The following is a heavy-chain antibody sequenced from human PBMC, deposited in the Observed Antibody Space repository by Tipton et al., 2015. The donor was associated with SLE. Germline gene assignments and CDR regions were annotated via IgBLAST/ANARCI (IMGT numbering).Heavy chain of an antibody. Sequence: TLSLTCAVYGGSFSGYYWSWIRQPPGKGLEWIGFIYYSGSTNYNPSLKSRVTISVDTSKNQFSLKLSSVTAADTAVYYCAGGAEAYCGGDCYFDAFDIWGQVTVVTVSS. CDR3: AGGAEAYCGGDCYFDAFDI. CDR1: GGSFSGYY. J-gene: IGHJ3*02. CDR2: IYYSGST. D-gene: IGHD2-21*02. V-gene: IGHV4-59*12.